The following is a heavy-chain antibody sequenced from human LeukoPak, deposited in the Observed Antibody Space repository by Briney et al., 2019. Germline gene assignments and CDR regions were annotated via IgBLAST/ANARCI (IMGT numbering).Heavy chain of an antibody. CDR3: ARDGGQHLGVVDF. J-gene: IGHJ4*02. V-gene: IGHV1-46*01. D-gene: IGHD2-2*01. CDR2: INPSGGST. CDR1: GYTFTSYY. Sequence: ASVKVSCKASGYTFTSYYMHWVRQAPGQGLEWMGIINPSGGSTSYARKFQGRVTMTRDTSISTAYMELSSLRSDDTAMYYCARDGGQHLGVVDFWGQGTLVTVSS.